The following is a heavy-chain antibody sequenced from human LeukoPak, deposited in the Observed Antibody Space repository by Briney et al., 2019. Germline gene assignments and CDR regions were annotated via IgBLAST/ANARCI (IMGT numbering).Heavy chain of an antibody. Sequence: GASVKVSFKASGYRFTSYGISWVRQAPGQGLEWMAWISAYNGNTNHAQKFQGRVIMTTDTSTSTAYMELRSLRSDDTAVYYCARDPDCSSTRCSESPFDYWGQGTLVTVSS. CDR1: GYRFTSYG. CDR2: ISAYNGNT. D-gene: IGHD2-2*01. J-gene: IGHJ4*02. V-gene: IGHV1-18*01. CDR3: ARDPDCSSTRCSESPFDY.